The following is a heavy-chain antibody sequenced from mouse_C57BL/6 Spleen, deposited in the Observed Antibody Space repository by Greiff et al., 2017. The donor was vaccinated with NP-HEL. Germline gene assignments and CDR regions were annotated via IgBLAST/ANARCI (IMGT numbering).Heavy chain of an antibody. CDR3: ARLAGSSYTAWFAY. CDR2: IDPSDSET. CDR1: GYTFTSYW. V-gene: IGHV1-52*01. D-gene: IGHD1-1*01. J-gene: IGHJ3*01. Sequence: VQLQQPGAELVRPGSSVKLSCKASGYTFTSYWMHWVKQRPIQGLEWIGNIDPSDSETHYNQKFKDKATLTVDKSSSTAYMQLSSLTSEDSAVYYCARLAGSSYTAWFAYWGQGTLVTVSA.